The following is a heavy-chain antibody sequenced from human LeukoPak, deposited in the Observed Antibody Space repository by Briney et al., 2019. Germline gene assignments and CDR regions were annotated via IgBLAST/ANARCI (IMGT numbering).Heavy chain of an antibody. Sequence: GGSLRLSCAASGFTFSDYYMSWIRQAPGNGLEWVSYISSSGSTIYYADSVKGRFTISRDNAKNSLYLQMNSLRAEDTAVYYCARDAPGVPAATLPFYDSSGYPDYWGQGTLVTVSS. D-gene: IGHD3-22*01. V-gene: IGHV3-11*01. CDR2: ISSSGSTI. J-gene: IGHJ4*02. CDR1: GFTFSDYY. CDR3: ARDAPGVPAATLPFYDSSGYPDY.